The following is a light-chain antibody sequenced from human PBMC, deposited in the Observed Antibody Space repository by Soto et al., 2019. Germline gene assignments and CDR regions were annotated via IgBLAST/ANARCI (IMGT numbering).Light chain of an antibody. CDR2: EVN. CDR3: SSHAGSKRV. Sequence: QSALTHPPSASGSPGQSVTISCTGTSSDVGGYNYVSWYQQHPGKAPKLMIYEVNKRPSGVPDRFSGSKSGNTASLTVSGLQAEDEGDYYCSSHAGSKRVFGTGTKLTVL. V-gene: IGLV2-8*01. J-gene: IGLJ1*01. CDR1: SSDVGGYNY.